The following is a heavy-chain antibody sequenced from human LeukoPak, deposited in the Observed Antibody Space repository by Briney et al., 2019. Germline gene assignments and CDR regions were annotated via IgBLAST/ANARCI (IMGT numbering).Heavy chain of an antibody. D-gene: IGHD2-2*02. CDR3: ARVLYARGEIDY. CDR1: GYTFTGYY. V-gene: IGHV1-2*02. CDR2: INPNSGGT. Sequence: ASVKVSCKASGYTFTGYYMHWVRQAPGQGLEWMGWINPNSGGTNYAQKFQGRVTMTRDTSISTAYMELSRLRSDDTAVYYCARVLYARGEIDYWGQGTLVTVSS. J-gene: IGHJ4*02.